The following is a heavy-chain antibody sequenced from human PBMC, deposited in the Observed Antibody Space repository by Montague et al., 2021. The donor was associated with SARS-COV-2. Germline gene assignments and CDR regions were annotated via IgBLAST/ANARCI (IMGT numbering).Heavy chain of an antibody. J-gene: IGHJ5*02. Sequence: TLPLTCTVSGRSVSSRSHFWSWIRQPAGKGLEWIGHIYATGSAKYNPSLESRVTISVDTSNNQFSLRLNSVTAADTAVYYCTRVVVVVPASPAPTLFDPWGQGILVTVSS. V-gene: IGHV4-61*09. CDR3: TRVVVVVPASPAPTLFDP. CDR1: GRSVSSRSHF. CDR2: IYATGSA. D-gene: IGHD2-15*01.